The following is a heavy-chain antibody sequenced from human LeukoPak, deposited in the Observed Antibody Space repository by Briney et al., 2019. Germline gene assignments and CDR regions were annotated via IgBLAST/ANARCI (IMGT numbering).Heavy chain of an antibody. CDR2: ISSSGGST. D-gene: IGHD3-10*01. Sequence: PGGSLRLSCAAYGFTFSSYAMSWLRQAPGNGLEWVSIISSSGGSTNYADSVKGRFTIARDNSKNTLYLQMNSLRAEDTAVYYCAMPYYGSGSYYGFNYYAFDYWGQGTLVTVSS. CDR1: GFTFSSYA. J-gene: IGHJ4*02. V-gene: IGHV3-23*01. CDR3: AMPYYGSGSYYGFNYYAFDY.